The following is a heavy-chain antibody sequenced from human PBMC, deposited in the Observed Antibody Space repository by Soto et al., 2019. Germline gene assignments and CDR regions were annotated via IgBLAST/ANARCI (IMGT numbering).Heavy chain of an antibody. D-gene: IGHD2-2*01. J-gene: IGHJ4*02. Sequence: ASETLSLTCAVYGGSFSGYYWSWIRQPPGKGLEWIGEINHSGSTNYNPSLKSRVTISVDTSKNQFSLKLSSVTAADTAVYYCASISRVPAASYYFDYWGQGTLVTVSS. CDR3: ASISRVPAASYYFDY. V-gene: IGHV4-34*01. CDR2: INHSGST. CDR1: GGSFSGYY.